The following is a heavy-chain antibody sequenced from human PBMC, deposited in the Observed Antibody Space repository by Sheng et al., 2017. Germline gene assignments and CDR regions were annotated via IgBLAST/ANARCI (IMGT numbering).Heavy chain of an antibody. J-gene: IGHJ2*01. CDR3: ARDLRGLIRAHFDL. CDR2: IYYSGST. Sequence: QLQLQESGPGLVKPSETLSLTCTVSGGSISSSSYYWGWIRQPPGKGLEWIGSIYYSGSTYYNPSLKSRVTISVDTSKNQFSLKLSSVTAADTAVYYCARDLRGLIRAHFDLWGRGTLVTVSS. D-gene: IGHD2-21*01. V-gene: IGHV4-39*07. CDR1: GGSISSSSYY.